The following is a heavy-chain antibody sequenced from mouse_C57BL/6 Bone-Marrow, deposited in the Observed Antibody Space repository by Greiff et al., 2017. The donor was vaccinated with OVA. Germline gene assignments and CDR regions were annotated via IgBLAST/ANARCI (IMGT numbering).Heavy chain of an antibody. CDR1: GFNIKDDY. V-gene: IGHV14-4*01. J-gene: IGHJ2*01. Sequence: EVQGVESGAELVRPGASVKLYCTASGFNIKDDYMHWVKQRPEQGLEWIGWIDPENGDTEYASKFQGKATITADTSSNTAYLQLSSLTSEDTAVYYCTRIYYWGQGTTLTVSS. CDR2: IDPENGDT. CDR3: TRIYY.